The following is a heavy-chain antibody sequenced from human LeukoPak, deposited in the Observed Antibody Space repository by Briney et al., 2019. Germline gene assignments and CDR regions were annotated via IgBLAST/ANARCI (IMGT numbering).Heavy chain of an antibody. V-gene: IGHV3-30*18. CDR3: AKDPSSLRYFDWLLSY. CDR2: ISYDGSNK. Sequence: GRSLRLSCAASGFTFSSYGMHWVRQAPGKGLEWVAVISYDGSNKYYADSVKGRFTISGDNSKNTLYLQMNSLRAEDTAVYYCAKDPSSLRYFDWLLSYWGQGTLVTVSS. D-gene: IGHD3-9*01. CDR1: GFTFSSYG. J-gene: IGHJ4*02.